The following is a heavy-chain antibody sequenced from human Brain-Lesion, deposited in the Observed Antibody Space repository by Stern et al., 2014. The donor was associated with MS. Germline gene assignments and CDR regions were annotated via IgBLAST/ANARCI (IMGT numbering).Heavy chain of an antibody. CDR2: VNNDGRRT. D-gene: IGHD3-10*01. CDR3: ARGERWFDS. Sequence: MQLVESGGGLVQPGGSLRLSCAASGFTFSNYWMHWVRQAQGQGLVWVSRVNNDGRRTSYADSVKGRFTMSRDNAKNTLYLQMNSLRVEDTAIYYCARGERWFDSWGQGTLVTVSS. V-gene: IGHV3-74*02. J-gene: IGHJ5*01. CDR1: GFTFSNYW.